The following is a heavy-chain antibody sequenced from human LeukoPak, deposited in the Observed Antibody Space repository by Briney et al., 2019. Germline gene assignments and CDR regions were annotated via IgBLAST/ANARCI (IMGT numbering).Heavy chain of an antibody. CDR1: GFMFGNHW. Sequence: GGSLRLSCAGSGFMFGNHWMNWVRQAPGKGLEWVAFIRNDGNEIYYADSVKGRFTISRDNSRDTLYFQMNSLIYEDTAVYYCAKTGFQWGEYFYYMDVWGKGTTVTVSS. V-gene: IGHV3-30*02. CDR3: AKTGFQWGEYFYYMDV. J-gene: IGHJ6*03. CDR2: IRNDGNEI. D-gene: IGHD1-14*01.